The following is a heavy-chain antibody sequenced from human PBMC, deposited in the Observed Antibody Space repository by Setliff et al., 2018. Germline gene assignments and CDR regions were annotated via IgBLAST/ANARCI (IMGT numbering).Heavy chain of an antibody. CDR2: IYYSGST. V-gene: IGHV4-39*02. D-gene: IGHD3-16*01. J-gene: IGHJ4*02. Sequence: SETLSLTCTVSGGSVSSSSYYWGWIRQPPGKGLEWIGSIYYSGSTYYNPSLKSRFTISRDNAKNSLYLQMNSLRAEDTAVYYCARDGGEYWGQGTLVTVSS. CDR1: GGSVSSSSYY. CDR3: ARDGGEY.